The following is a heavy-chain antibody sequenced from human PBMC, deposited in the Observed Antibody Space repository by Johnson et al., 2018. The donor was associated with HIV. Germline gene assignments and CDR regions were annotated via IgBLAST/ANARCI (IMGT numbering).Heavy chain of an antibody. CDR3: ARVGANFDAFDI. CDR2: IKQDGSEK. CDR1: GFTFSSYW. Sequence: VQLVESGGGLVQPGGSLRLSCAASGFTFSSYWMSWVRQAPGKGLEWVANIKQDGSEKYYVDSVKGRFTISRDNSKNTLFLQMGSLRAEDMAVYYCARVGANFDAFDIWGQGTMVTVSS. J-gene: IGHJ3*02. V-gene: IGHV3-7*02. D-gene: IGHD4/OR15-4a*01.